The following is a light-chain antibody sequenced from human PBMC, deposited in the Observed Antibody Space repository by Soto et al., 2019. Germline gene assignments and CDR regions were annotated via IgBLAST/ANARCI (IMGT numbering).Light chain of an antibody. Sequence: EVMLSLSPAALSVTKRERATLSCRAIQSVSSNLAWYQQKPGQAPRLLIYGVSTRATDIPARFSGSGSGTEFTLTISSLQSEDFAVYHCQQYNNWPTTWTFGQGTNVDI. V-gene: IGKV3-15*01. CDR1: QSVSSN. CDR2: GVS. CDR3: QQYNNWPTTWT. J-gene: IGKJ1*01.